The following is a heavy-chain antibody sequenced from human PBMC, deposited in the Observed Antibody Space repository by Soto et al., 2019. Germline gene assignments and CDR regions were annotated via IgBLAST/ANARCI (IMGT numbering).Heavy chain of an antibody. CDR3: EKSGLQQDTFDY. D-gene: IGHD1-1*01. CDR1: GFTFSSYG. CDR2: ISYDGSNK. V-gene: IGHV3-30*03. Sequence: GGSLRLSCAASGFTFSSYGMHWVRQAPGKGLEWVAVISYDGSNKYYADSVKGRFTISRDNSKNTLYLQMNSLRAEDTAVYYCEKSGLQQDTFDYWSQGNLVTVSS. J-gene: IGHJ4*02.